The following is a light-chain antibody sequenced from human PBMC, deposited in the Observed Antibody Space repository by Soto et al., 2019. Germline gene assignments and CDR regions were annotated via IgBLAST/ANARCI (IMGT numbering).Light chain of an antibody. CDR1: ESVSIN. V-gene: IGKV3D-20*01. CDR3: QQYGSPGT. J-gene: IGKJ1*01. CDR2: DAS. Sequence: EIVMTQSPATLPVSPGARATLTCRASESVSINLAWFQQKPGLAPRLLIYDASSRATGISDRFSGSGSGTDFTLTISRLEPEDFAVYYCQQYGSPGTFGQGSKA.